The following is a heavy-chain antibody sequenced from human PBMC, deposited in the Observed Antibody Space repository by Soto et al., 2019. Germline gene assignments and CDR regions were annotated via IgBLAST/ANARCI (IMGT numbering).Heavy chain of an antibody. J-gene: IGHJ6*02. D-gene: IGHD4-17*01. Sequence: SETLSLTCTVSGGSVSSGSYYWSWIRQPPGKGLEWIGYIYYSGSTNYNPSLKSRVTISVDTSKNQFSLKLSSVTAADTAVYYCARASPRDYGDYDPDSYYYYYGMDVWGQGTTVTSP. CDR3: ARASPRDYGDYDPDSYYYYYGMDV. CDR1: GGSVSSGSYY. CDR2: IYYSGST. V-gene: IGHV4-61*01.